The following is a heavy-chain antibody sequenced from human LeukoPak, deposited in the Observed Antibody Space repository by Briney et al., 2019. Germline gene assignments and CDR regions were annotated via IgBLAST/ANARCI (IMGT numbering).Heavy chain of an antibody. Sequence: PGGSLRLSCAASGFTFSSYGMSWVRQAPRKGLEWVSVIYSGGSTYYGDSVKGRFTISRDNAKNSLYLQMNSLRAEDTAVYYCARDGAVTNGRYFDYWGQGTLVTVSS. CDR2: IYSGGST. D-gene: IGHD4-17*01. V-gene: IGHV3-66*01. J-gene: IGHJ4*02. CDR3: ARDGAVTNGRYFDY. CDR1: GFTFSSYG.